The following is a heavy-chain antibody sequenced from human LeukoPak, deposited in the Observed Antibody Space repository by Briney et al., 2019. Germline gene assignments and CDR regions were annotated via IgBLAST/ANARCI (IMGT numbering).Heavy chain of an antibody. CDR1: GYTFTGYY. V-gene: IGHV1-8*03. D-gene: IGHD6-19*01. CDR3: ARGPMYSSGWYDY. CDR2: MNPNSGNT. Sequence: ASVKVSCKASGYTFTGYYMHWVRQAPGQGLEWMGWMNPNSGNTGYAQKFQGRVTITRNTSISTAYMELSSLRSEDTAVYYCARGPMYSSGWYDYWGQGTLVTVSS. J-gene: IGHJ4*02.